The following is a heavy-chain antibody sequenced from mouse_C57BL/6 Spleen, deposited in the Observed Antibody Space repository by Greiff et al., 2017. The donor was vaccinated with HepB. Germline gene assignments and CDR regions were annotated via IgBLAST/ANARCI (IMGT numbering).Heavy chain of an antibody. CDR1: GYTFTDYY. V-gene: IGHV1-76*01. D-gene: IGHD1-1*01. J-gene: IGHJ3*01. CDR3: ARDYGSSSWFAY. CDR2: IYPGSGNT. Sequence: VKLMESGAELVRPGASVKLSCKASGYTFTDYYINWVKQRPGQGLEWIARIYPGSGNTYYNEKFKGKATLTAEKSSSTAYMQLSSLTSEDSAVYFCARDYGSSSWFAYWGQGTLVTVSA.